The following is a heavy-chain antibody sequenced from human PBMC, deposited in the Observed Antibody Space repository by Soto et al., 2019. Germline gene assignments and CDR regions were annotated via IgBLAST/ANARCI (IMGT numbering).Heavy chain of an antibody. CDR3: ARRLYYDSSGFEGGGMDV. CDR2: IYYDGNT. D-gene: IGHD3-22*01. V-gene: IGHV4-39*01. CDR1: GDSITSSSHY. J-gene: IGHJ6*02. Sequence: PSETLSLTCTVSGDSITSSSHYWGWIRQPPGKGPECIANIYYDGNTYYNPSLKSRVAISLDTSKNQFSLRLNSVTAADTAVYYCARRLYYDSSGFEGGGMDVWGQGTTVTVSS.